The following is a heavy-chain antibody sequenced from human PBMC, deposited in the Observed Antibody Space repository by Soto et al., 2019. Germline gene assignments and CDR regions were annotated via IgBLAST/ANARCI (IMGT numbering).Heavy chain of an antibody. CDR2: INAGNGNT. CDR1: GYTFTSYA. V-gene: IGHV1-3*01. CDR3: ARDLIAAREFLDYYYYMDV. Sequence: ASVKVSCKASGYTFTSYAMHWVRQAPGQRLEWMGWINAGNGNTKYSQKFQGRVTITRDTSASTAYMELSSLRSEDTAVYYCARDLIAAREFLDYYYYMDVWGKGTTVTVSS. D-gene: IGHD6-6*01. J-gene: IGHJ6*03.